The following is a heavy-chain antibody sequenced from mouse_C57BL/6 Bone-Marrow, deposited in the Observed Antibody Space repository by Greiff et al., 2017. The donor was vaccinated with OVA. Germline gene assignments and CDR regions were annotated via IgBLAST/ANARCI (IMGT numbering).Heavy chain of an antibody. CDR3: SRRATVVDYYDMDD. D-gene: IGHD1-1*01. CDR1: GYTFTNYW. CDR2: IYPGGGYT. Sequence: QVQLKQSGAELVRPGTSVKMSCKASGYTFTNYWIGWAKQRPGHGLEWIGDIYPGGGYTNYTETFKGKATLTADKSSSTAYMQFSSLTTKDSAIYSWSRRATVVDYYDMDDWGQGTTVTVSS. V-gene: IGHV1-63*01. J-gene: IGHJ4*01.